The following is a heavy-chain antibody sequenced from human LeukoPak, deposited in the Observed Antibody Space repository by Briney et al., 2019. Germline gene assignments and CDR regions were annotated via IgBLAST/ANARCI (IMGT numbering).Heavy chain of an antibody. CDR3: ASETDYSHPNWFDP. V-gene: IGHV4-61*02. Sequence: SQTLSLTCIVSGGSISRGSYYWNWIRQPAGKGLEWIGRIYNSGSTNYNPSLKSRVTISLDTSKNQFSLKLNSVTAADTAVYYCASETDYSHPNWFDPWGQGTLVTVSS. J-gene: IGHJ5*02. CDR2: IYNSGST. CDR1: GGSISRGSYY. D-gene: IGHD4-11*01.